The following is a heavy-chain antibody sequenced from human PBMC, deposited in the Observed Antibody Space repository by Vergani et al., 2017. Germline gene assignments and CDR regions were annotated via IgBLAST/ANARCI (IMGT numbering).Heavy chain of an antibody. V-gene: IGHV4-59*01. CDR1: GGSISSYY. CDR2: IYYSGST. D-gene: IGHD6-13*01. CDR3: ARGRSSSWYCDY. Sequence: QVQLQESGPGLVKPSETLSLTCTVPGGSISSYYWSWIRQPPGKGLEWIGYIYYSGSTNYNPSLKSRVTISVDTSKNQFSLKLSSVTAADTAVYYCARGRSSSWYCDYWGQGTLVTVSS. J-gene: IGHJ4*02.